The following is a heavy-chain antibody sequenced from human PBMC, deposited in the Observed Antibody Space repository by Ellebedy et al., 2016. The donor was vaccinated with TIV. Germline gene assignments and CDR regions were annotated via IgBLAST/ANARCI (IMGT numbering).Heavy chain of an antibody. V-gene: IGHV3-7*01. Sequence: GESLKISXAASGFTFTNYAMSWVRQAPGKGLEWVANIKQDGSAKYYVDSVKGRFTISRDNAKNSVYLQMNNLRAEDTAVYYCARRYMDVWGRGTTVTVSS. CDR1: GFTFTNYA. CDR2: IKQDGSAK. J-gene: IGHJ6*03. CDR3: ARRYMDV.